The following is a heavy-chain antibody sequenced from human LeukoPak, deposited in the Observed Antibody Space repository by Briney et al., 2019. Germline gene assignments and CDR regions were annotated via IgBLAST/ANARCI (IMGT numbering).Heavy chain of an antibody. D-gene: IGHD6-13*01. Sequence: PGGSLRLSCAASGFTFSSYAMSWVRQAPGKGLEWVSSISSSSSYIYYADSVKGRFTISRDNAKNSLYLQMNSLRAEDTAVYYCARDAPPYSSSWYPFMDVYYYYYMDVWGKGTTVTISS. CDR3: ARDAPPYSSSWYPFMDVYYYYYMDV. J-gene: IGHJ6*03. V-gene: IGHV3-21*01. CDR1: GFTFSSYA. CDR2: ISSSSSYI.